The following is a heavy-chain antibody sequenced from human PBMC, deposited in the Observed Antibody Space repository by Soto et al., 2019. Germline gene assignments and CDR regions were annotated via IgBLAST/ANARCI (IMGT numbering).Heavy chain of an antibody. V-gene: IGHV3-30-3*01. CDR1: GFPFSSYA. CDR2: ISYDETNK. CDR3: ARSPSHYDNGGFYLTLNRFDP. J-gene: IGHJ5*02. D-gene: IGHD3-22*01. Sequence: QVQLVESGGGVVQPGRSLRLSCAASGFPFSSYAMHWVRQAPGKGLEWVAVISYDETNKYYADSVKGRFTISRDNSRNPLYLQMDRLTTEDKAVYYCARSPSHYDNGGFYLTLNRFDPWGQGTRVTVSS.